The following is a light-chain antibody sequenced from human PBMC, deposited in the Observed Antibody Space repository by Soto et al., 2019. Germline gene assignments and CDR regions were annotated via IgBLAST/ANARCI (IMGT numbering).Light chain of an antibody. CDR3: AAWDDSLRGRL. CDR1: SSNVGVNF. Sequence: QSVLTQPPSASGTPGHRVTISCSGSSSNVGVNFVYWYQHLPGTAPKLLIYRNDQRPSGVPDRFSGSKSGTSSSLAISGLRFEDEADHYCAAWDDSLRGRLFGTGTKVTVL. V-gene: IGLV1-47*01. CDR2: RND. J-gene: IGLJ1*01.